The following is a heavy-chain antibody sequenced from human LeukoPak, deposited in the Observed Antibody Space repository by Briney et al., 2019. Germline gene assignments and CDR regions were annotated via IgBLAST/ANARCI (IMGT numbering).Heavy chain of an antibody. CDR1: GFTFSDHY. CDR2: TRNKANSYTT. V-gene: IGHV3-72*01. Sequence: PGGSLRLSCAASGFTFSDHYMDWVRQAPGKGLEWVGRTRNKANSYTTEYAASVKGRFTISRDSSKNTLYLQMNSLRAEDTAVYYCARAYGSGSSFHPDYWGQGTLVTVSS. J-gene: IGHJ4*02. CDR3: ARAYGSGSSFHPDY. D-gene: IGHD3-10*01.